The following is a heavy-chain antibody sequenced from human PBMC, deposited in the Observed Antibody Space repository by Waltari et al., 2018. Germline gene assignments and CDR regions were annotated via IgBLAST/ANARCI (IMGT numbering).Heavy chain of an antibody. D-gene: IGHD1-26*01. CDR1: GGSISSYY. V-gene: IGHV4-4*07. Sequence: QVQLQESGPGLVKPSETLSLTCTVSGGSISSYYWSWIRQPAGKGLEWIGRIYTSGSTNHTPPLKIGVTMSVDTSKNQFSLKLSSVTAADTAVYYCARESPGWELLGGVDYWGQGTLVTVSS. J-gene: IGHJ4*02. CDR3: ARESPGWELLGGVDY. CDR2: IYTSGST.